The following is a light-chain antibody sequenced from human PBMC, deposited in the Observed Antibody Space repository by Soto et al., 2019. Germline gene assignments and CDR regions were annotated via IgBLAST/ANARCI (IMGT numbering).Light chain of an antibody. CDR1: SSDAGGYNY. CDR2: DVS. V-gene: IGLV2-14*01. CDR3: SSYTSSSTLYV. J-gene: IGLJ1*01. Sequence: QSVLTQPASVSGSPGQSITTSCTGTSSDAGGYNYVSWYQQHPGKAPKLMIYDVSNRPSGVSNRFSGSKSGNTTSLTISGLQAEDEADYYCSSYTSSSTLYVFGTGTKVTV.